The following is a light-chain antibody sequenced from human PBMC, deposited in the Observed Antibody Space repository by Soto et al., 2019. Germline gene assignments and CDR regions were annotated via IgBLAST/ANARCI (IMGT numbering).Light chain of an antibody. CDR3: QQCATSPLT. CDR1: QSVSNNY. Sequence: EIVLTQSPGTLSLSPGERATLSCRASQSVSNNYVAWYQQKPGQAPRLLIYDASSRATGIPDRFSGSGSGTDFTLTISRLELEDFAVYYCQQCATSPLTLGQGTRVDIK. J-gene: IGKJ1*01. V-gene: IGKV3-20*01. CDR2: DAS.